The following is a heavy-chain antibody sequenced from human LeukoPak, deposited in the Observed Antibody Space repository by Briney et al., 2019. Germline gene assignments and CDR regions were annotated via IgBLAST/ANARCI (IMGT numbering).Heavy chain of an antibody. CDR1: GGSISSGDYS. D-gene: IGHD3-16*01. J-gene: IGHJ5*02. V-gene: IGHV4-30-2*01. CDR3: ATEGGPIGNWSDP. CDR2: IYHCGST. Sequence: PSETLSLTCAVSGGSISSGDYSWSWIRQPPGKGLKWIGYIYHCGSTYYTPSLKSRVTISVDRPNIQFSLKLSSVTAADTAVYDCATEGGPIGNWSDPWGQGTLVTVSS.